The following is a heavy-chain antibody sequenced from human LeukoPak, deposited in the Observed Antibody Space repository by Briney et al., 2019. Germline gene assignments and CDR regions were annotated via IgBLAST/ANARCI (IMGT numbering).Heavy chain of an antibody. V-gene: IGHV3-30*18. CDR2: VSYDGGKK. CDR3: AKPAYCGGDCYSSPFQH. D-gene: IGHD2-21*02. Sequence: GGSLRLSCAASGFTFSSRGMHWVRQAPGKGLEWVAFVSYDGGKKYYADSVKGRFTISRDNSKNTLYLQMNSLRAEDTAVYYCAKPAYCGGDCYSSPFQHWGQGTLVTVSS. J-gene: IGHJ1*01. CDR1: GFTFSSRG.